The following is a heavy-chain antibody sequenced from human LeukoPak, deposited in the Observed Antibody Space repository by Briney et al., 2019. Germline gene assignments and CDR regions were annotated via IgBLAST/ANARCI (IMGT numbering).Heavy chain of an antibody. D-gene: IGHD1-26*01. Sequence: ASVKVSCKASGYTFTCYGISWVQQAPGQGLEWMGWISAYNGITNYAQKLQGRVTMTTDTSTSTAYMELRSLRSDDTAVYYCARDAEWELRAADLAYWGQGTLVTVSS. CDR2: ISAYNGIT. V-gene: IGHV1-18*01. J-gene: IGHJ4*02. CDR1: GYTFTCYG. CDR3: ARDAEWELRAADLAY.